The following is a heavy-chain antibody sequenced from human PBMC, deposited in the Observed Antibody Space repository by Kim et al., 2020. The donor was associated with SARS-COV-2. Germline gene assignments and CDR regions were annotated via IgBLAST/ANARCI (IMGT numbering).Heavy chain of an antibody. V-gene: IGHV4-39*01. J-gene: IGHJ4*02. CDR1: GGSISSSSYY. CDR2: IYYSGST. Sequence: SETLSLTCTVSGGSISSSSYYWGWIRQPPGKGLEWIGSIYYSGSTYYNPSLKSRVTISGDTYKNQFSLKLSSLTAADTAVYYCASHWGSRFWGQGTLVTVSS. CDR3: ASHWGSRF. D-gene: IGHD3-16*01.